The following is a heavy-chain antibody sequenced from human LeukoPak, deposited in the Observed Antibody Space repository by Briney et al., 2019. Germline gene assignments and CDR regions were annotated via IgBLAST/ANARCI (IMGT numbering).Heavy chain of an antibody. CDR2: IYYSGST. CDR3: ARVVGATIAG. Sequence: SETLSLTCSVSGGSMSSYYWSWIRQPPGKGLEWIGYIYYSGSTNYNPSLKSRVTISVDTSKNQFSLKLSSVPAADTAVYYCARVVGATIAGWGQGTLVTVSS. V-gene: IGHV4-59*01. J-gene: IGHJ4*02. D-gene: IGHD1-26*01. CDR1: GGSMSSYY.